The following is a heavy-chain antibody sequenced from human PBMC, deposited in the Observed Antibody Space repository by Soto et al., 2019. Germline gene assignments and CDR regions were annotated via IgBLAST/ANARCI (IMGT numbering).Heavy chain of an antibody. D-gene: IGHD3-3*01. CDR2: ISTTSSSI. J-gene: IGHJ4*02. CDR3: ARKGVAFDY. Sequence: GGSLRLSFAASGFTFSSYSMNWVRQAPGKGLEWISYISTTSSSIYYADSVKVRFTFSRDNAKNSLFLPMNSLRDEDTAVYYCARKGVAFDYWGQGALVTVSS. V-gene: IGHV3-48*02. CDR1: GFTFSSYS.